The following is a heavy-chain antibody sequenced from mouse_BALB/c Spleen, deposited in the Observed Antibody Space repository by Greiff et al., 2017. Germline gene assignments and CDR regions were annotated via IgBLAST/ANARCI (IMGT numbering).Heavy chain of an antibody. J-gene: IGHJ4*01. CDR1: GDSITSGY. CDR3: ARYGYDGYSYAMDY. D-gene: IGHD2-3*01. Sequence: EVQLVESGPSLVKPSQTLSLTCSVTGDSITSGYWNWIRKFPGNKLEYMGYISYSGSTYYNPSLKSRISITRDTSKNQYYLQLNSVTTEDTATYYCARYGYDGYSYAMDYWGQGTSVTVSS. V-gene: IGHV3-8*02. CDR2: ISYSGST.